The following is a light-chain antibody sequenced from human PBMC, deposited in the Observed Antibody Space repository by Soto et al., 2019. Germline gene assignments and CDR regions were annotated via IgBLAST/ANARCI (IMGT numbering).Light chain of an antibody. CDR2: GAS. CDR1: QNVNIN. CDR3: QQYKDWPPPT. V-gene: IGKV3D-15*01. Sequence: EIVMTQSPVTLSVSPGERVTLSCRASQNVNINLAWYQQRPGQAPRVLIYGASNRASGIPDRFSGSGSGTDFTLTISSLEPDDFALYYCQQYKDWPPPTFDGGTRVEIK. J-gene: IGKJ4*01.